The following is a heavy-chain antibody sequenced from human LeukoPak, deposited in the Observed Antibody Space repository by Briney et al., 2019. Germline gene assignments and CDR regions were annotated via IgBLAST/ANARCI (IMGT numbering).Heavy chain of an antibody. J-gene: IGHJ5*02. CDR2: MNPNSGNT. Sequence: ASVKVSCKASGYTFTSYDINWVRQATGQGLEWMGWMNPNSGNTGYAQKFQGRVTITRNTSISTAYMELSSLRSEDTAVYYCARGLAARPWNRFDPWGQGTLVTVSS. D-gene: IGHD6-6*01. CDR1: GYTFTSYD. V-gene: IGHV1-8*03. CDR3: ARGLAARPWNRFDP.